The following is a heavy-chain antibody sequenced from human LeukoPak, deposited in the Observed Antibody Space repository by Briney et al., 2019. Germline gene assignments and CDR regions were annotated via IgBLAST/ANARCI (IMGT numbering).Heavy chain of an antibody. Sequence: PGGSLRLSCAASGFTFSSYAMSWVRQAAGKGLVWVSSSSGSGGNTYYADSVKGRFTISRDNSKNTLYLQMNRLRAEDTAVYYCAKEKTTRSALGFDYWGQGTLVTVSS. CDR2: SSGSGGNT. D-gene: IGHD4-17*01. CDR3: AKEKTTRSALGFDY. CDR1: GFTFSSYA. J-gene: IGHJ4*02. V-gene: IGHV3-23*01.